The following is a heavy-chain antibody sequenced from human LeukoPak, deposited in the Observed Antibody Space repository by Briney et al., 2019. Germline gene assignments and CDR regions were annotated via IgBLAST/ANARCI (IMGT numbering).Heavy chain of an antibody. CDR3: AMIKEG. CDR2: INSDGRPT. V-gene: IGHV3-74*01. J-gene: IGHJ4*02. Sequence: GGSLRLSCSASGLSFSKNWMHWVRQAPGKGLVWVSRINSDGRPTTYADSVKGRFTISRDNAKNTLYLQMNSLRAGDTAVYYCAMIKEGWGQGTLVTVSS. CDR1: GLSFSKNW. D-gene: IGHD3-22*01.